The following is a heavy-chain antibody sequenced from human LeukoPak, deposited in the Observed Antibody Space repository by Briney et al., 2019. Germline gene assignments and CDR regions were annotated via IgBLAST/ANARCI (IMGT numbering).Heavy chain of an antibody. CDR2: IRYDGINK. Sequence: GGSLRLSCATSGFTFSTHGMHWVRQAPGKGLEWVAFIRYDGINKYYADSVKGRFTISRDSFKNTLYLQMNSLRPEDTAVYYCAKEGDYYGSGSYRDGFDIWGQGTRATVSS. D-gene: IGHD3-10*01. J-gene: IGHJ3*02. CDR1: GFTFSTHG. CDR3: AKEGDYYGSGSYRDGFDI. V-gene: IGHV3-30*02.